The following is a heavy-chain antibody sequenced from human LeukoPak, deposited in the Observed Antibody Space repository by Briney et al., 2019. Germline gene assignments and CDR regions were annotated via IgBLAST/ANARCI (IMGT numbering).Heavy chain of an antibody. CDR1: GFTSSSYG. CDR2: IRYDGSNK. CDR3: AKVKWELRTDWFDP. D-gene: IGHD1-26*01. V-gene: IGHV3-30*02. J-gene: IGHJ5*02. Sequence: GGSLRLSCAASGFTSSSYGMHWVRQAPGKGLERVAFIRYDGSNKYYADSVKGRFTISRDNSKNTLYLQMNSLRAEDTAVYYCAKVKWELRTDWFDPWGQGTLVTVSS.